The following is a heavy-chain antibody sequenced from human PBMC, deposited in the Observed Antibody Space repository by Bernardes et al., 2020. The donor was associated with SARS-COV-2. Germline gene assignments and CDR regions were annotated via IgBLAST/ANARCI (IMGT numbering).Heavy chain of an antibody. CDR3: AGSSCGIDCYIGGLRSWDYGMDV. D-gene: IGHD2-21*01. CDR2: IYSSGSS. Sequence: SETLSLTCTVSGGSISSSNHYWGWIRQSPGKGLEWIGSIYSSGSSCYNPSLQSRVRASVDTSKNQFSLRLSFVTAADTAVYYCAGSSCGIDCYIGGLRSWDYGMDVWGQGATVTVSS. J-gene: IGHJ6*02. V-gene: IGHV4-39*01. CDR1: GGSISSSNHY.